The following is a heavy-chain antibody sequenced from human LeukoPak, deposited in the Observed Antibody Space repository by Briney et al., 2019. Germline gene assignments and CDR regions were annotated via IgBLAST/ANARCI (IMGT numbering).Heavy chain of an antibody. D-gene: IGHD2-8*01. V-gene: IGHV3-23*01. Sequence: GGSLRLSCAASGFTFSRYDMNWVRQAPGKGLEWLSVISGSGDRTYYADSVKGRFTISRDNSKNTLYLQMNSLRAEDTAVYYCARGPSDCTNGVCSPADYWGQGTLVTVSS. CDR3: ARGPSDCTNGVCSPADY. CDR1: GFTFSRYD. J-gene: IGHJ4*02. CDR2: ISGSGDRT.